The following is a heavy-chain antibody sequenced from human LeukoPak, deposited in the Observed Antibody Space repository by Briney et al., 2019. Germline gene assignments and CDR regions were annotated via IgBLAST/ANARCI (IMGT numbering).Heavy chain of an antibody. CDR1: GGSISSYY. D-gene: IGHD5-24*01. CDR2: IYYSGST. V-gene: IGHV4-59*01. Sequence: SETLSLTCTVSGGSISSYYWIWIRQPPGKGLEWIGYIYYSGSTNYNPSLKSRVTISVDTSKDQFSLKLNSVTAADTAVYYCARGRDGYNSHFDHWGQGTLVTVSS. J-gene: IGHJ4*02. CDR3: ARGRDGYNSHFDH.